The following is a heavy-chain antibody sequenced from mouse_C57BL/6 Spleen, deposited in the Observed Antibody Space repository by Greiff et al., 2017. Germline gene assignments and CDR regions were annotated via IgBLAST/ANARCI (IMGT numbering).Heavy chain of an antibody. CDR1: GFNITDYY. Sequence: VQLQQSGAELVKPGASVKLSCTASGFNITDYYMHWVKQRPEQGLEWIGRIDPADGETKYAPKFQGKATITADTSSNTAYLQLSSLTSEDTAVYYGASNYAKAWFAYWGQGTLVTVSA. CDR2: IDPADGET. D-gene: IGHD2-4*01. V-gene: IGHV14-2*01. J-gene: IGHJ3*01. CDR3: ASNYAKAWFAY.